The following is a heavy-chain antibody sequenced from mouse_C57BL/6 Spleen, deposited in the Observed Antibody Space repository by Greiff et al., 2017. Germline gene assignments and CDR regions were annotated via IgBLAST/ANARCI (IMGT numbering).Heavy chain of an antibody. J-gene: IGHJ2*01. CDR2: INPSSGYT. V-gene: IGHV1-7*01. D-gene: IGHD3-3*01. Sequence: VQLQESGAELAKPGASVKLSCKASGYTFTSYWMHWVKQRPGQGLEWIGYINPSSGYTKYNQKFKDKATLTADKSSSTAYMQLSSLTYEDSAVXDGARAQLSHFDVWGKGTTLTVSS. CDR1: GYTFTSYW. CDR3: ARAQLSHFDV.